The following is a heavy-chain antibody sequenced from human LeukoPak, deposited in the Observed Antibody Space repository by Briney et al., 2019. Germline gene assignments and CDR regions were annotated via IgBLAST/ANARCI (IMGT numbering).Heavy chain of an antibody. D-gene: IGHD5-24*01. Sequence: GGSLRLSCAASGFTYNSYAMSWVRQAPGKGLEWVSTISGSGTTTYYADSVKGRFTISRDNSKNTLYLQVNNLRAEDTAVYYCAKEDDYNYIDYWGQGTLVTVSS. CDR2: ISGSGTTT. CDR3: AKEDDYNYIDY. V-gene: IGHV3-23*01. J-gene: IGHJ4*02. CDR1: GFTYNSYA.